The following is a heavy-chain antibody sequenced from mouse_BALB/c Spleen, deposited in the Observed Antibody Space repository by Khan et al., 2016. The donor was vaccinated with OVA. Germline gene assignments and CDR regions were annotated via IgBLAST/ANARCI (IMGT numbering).Heavy chain of an antibody. CDR1: GYSFTGYF. Sequence: VQLKQSGPELVKPGASVKISCKASGYSFTGYFMNWVMQSHGKSLEWIGRINPHIGETFYNQKFKGKAILTVDESSSTVHMELRSLASEDSAVYYCGRKSGSDFDYWGQGTTVTVSS. J-gene: IGHJ2*01. CDR2: INPHIGET. CDR3: GRKSGSDFDY. V-gene: IGHV1-20*02. D-gene: IGHD1-3*01.